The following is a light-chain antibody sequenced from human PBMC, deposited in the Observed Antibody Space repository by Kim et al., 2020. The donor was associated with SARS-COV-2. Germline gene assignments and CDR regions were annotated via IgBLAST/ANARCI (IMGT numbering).Light chain of an antibody. CDR1: KLGNTY. J-gene: IGLJ2*01. CDR2: VDR. Sequence: SYELTQPPAVSVSPGQTATITCSADKLGNTYVSWYQVRPGQSPLLVISVDRQRPSWIPERFSGANSGNTATLIISETQVTDEADYYCLVWGRGSGVVFGG. V-gene: IGLV3-1*01. CDR3: LVWGRGSGVV.